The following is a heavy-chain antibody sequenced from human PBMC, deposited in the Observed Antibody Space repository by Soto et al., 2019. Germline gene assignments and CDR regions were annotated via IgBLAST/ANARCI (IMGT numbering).Heavy chain of an antibody. CDR1: GFTFSSYA. Sequence: QVQLVESGGGVVQPGRSLRLSCAASGFTFSSYAMHWVRQAPGKGLEWVAVISYDGSNKYYADSVKGRFTISRDNSKNTLYLQMNSLRAEDTAVYYCARDQAPEQQLVLYFDLWGRGTPVTVSS. J-gene: IGHJ2*01. D-gene: IGHD6-13*01. V-gene: IGHV3-30-3*01. CDR3: ARDQAPEQQLVLYFDL. CDR2: ISYDGSNK.